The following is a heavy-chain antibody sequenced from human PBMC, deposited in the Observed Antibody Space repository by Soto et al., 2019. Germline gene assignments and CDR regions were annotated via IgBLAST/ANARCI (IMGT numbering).Heavy chain of an antibody. CDR1: GFTFSSYA. Sequence: GGSLRLSCAASGFTFSSYAMSWVRKTQGKGLEWVSAISGSVGCTYYADSVKGRFTISRDNSKNTLYLQMNSLRAEDTAVYYCAKGTYSGSWCIDYWGQGTLVTVSS. D-gene: IGHD6-13*01. CDR3: AKGTYSGSWCIDY. J-gene: IGHJ4*02. V-gene: IGHV3-23*01. CDR2: ISGSVGCT.